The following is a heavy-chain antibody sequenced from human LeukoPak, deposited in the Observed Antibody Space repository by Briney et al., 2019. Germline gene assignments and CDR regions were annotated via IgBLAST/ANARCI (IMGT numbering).Heavy chain of an antibody. J-gene: IGHJ4*02. CDR2: ISSNSTI. CDR1: GFTFSSYS. V-gene: IGHV3-48*01. D-gene: IGHD3-10*01. CDR3: AKASMVRGVIITFFDY. Sequence: GGSLRLSCAASGFTFSSYSMNWVRQAPGKGLEWDSYISSNSTIYYADSVKGRFTISRDNAKNSLYLQMNSLRAEDTAVYYCAKASMVRGVIITFFDYWGQGTLVTVSS.